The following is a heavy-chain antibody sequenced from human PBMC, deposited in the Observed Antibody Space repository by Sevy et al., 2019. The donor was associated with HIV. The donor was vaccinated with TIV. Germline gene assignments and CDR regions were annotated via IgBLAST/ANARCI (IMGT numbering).Heavy chain of an antibody. CDR3: ARGQGLDY. CDR2: IRYDGNEK. Sequence: GGSLRLSCAASGFIFSSYAMHWVRQAPGKGLDWVAFIRYDGNEKYFADSVRGRFTISRDNSKNTLYLQMNKLRSEDTAVYYCARGQGLDYWGQGTLVTVSS. J-gene: IGHJ4*02. V-gene: IGHV3-30*02. CDR1: GFIFSSYA.